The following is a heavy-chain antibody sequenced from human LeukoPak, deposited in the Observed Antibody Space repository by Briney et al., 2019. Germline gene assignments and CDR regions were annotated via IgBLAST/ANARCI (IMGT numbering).Heavy chain of an antibody. D-gene: IGHD1-26*01. J-gene: IGHJ4*02. CDR2: FSSRKNIV. V-gene: IGHV3-11*06. CDR1: GFIFTNYF. CDR3: VRDQQWESPHCFDF. Sequence: GGSLRLSCAASGFIFTNYFMSWVRRAPGKGLEWISYFSSRKNIVNYADSVKGRFTISRDKAKTSLYLQMNSLRAEDTAVYYCVRDQQWESPHCFDFWGQGTPVTVSS.